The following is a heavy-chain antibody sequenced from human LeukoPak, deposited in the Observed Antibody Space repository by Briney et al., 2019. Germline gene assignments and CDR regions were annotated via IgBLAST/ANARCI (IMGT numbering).Heavy chain of an antibody. CDR2: IWYDGSSK. CDR3: AGGTEGFDY. V-gene: IGHV3-33*01. Sequence: GGSLRLSCAASGFTFSTYGMHWVRQAPGKGLEWVAVIWYDGSSKYYADSVKGRFTISRDNSKNTLYLQMSSLRAEDTAVYYCAGGTEGFDYWGQGTLVTVSS. CDR1: GFTFSTYG. J-gene: IGHJ4*02.